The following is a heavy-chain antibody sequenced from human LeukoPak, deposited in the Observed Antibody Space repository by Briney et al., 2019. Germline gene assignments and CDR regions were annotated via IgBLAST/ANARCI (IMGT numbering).Heavy chain of an antibody. D-gene: IGHD6-19*01. CDR1: GFTFSSYA. V-gene: IGHV3-23*01. CDR3: AKDPHSSGWYRSPDWFDP. Sequence: QSGGSLRLSCAASGFTFSSYAMSWVRQAPGKGLEWVSAISSSGGSTYYADSVKGRFTISRDNSKNTLYLQMNSLRAEDTAVYYCAKDPHSSGWYRSPDWFDPWGQGTLVTVSS. J-gene: IGHJ5*02. CDR2: ISSSGGST.